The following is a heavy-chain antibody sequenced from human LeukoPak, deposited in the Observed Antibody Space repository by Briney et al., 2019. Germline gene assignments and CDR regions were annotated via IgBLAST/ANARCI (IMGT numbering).Heavy chain of an antibody. CDR3: ARGVDYYENSGTIDY. D-gene: IGHD3-22*01. CDR1: GFTFSDYG. Sequence: QSGGSLRLSCTASGFTFSDYGMHWVRQPPGKGLEWVAIIWYDGSNKKYEDSVKGRFTISRDNSKNTLYLQMNSLRAEDTAAYYCARGVDYYENSGTIDYWGQGTLVTVSS. CDR2: IWYDGSNK. V-gene: IGHV3-33*01. J-gene: IGHJ4*02.